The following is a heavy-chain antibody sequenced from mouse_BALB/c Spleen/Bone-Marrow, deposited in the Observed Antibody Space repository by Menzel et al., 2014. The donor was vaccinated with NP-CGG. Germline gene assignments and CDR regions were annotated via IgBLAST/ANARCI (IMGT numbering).Heavy chain of an antibody. Sequence: DLVKPGASVKLSCKASGYTFTSYWINWIKQRPGQGLEWIGRIAPGSGSTYYNEMFKGKATLTVDTSSSTAYIQLSSLSSEDSAVYLCARESYYYENYAMDYWGQGTSVTVSS. D-gene: IGHD1-1*01. CDR3: ARESYYYENYAMDY. V-gene: IGHV1S41*01. CDR2: IAPGSGST. CDR1: GYTFTSYW. J-gene: IGHJ4*01.